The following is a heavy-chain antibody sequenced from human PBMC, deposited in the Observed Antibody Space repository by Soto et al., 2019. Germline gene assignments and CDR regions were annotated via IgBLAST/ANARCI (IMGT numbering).Heavy chain of an antibody. CDR2: IYPGDSDT. CDR1: GYSFTSYW. J-gene: IGHJ6*02. D-gene: IGHD6-6*01. Sequence: PGESLKTSCKGSGYSFTSYWIGWVRQMPGKGLEWMGIIYPGDSDTRYSPSFQGQVTISADKSISTAYLQWSSLKASDTAMYYCARVVEQLVGYSYGMDVRGQGPTVTVSS. CDR3: ARVVEQLVGYSYGMDV. V-gene: IGHV5-51*01.